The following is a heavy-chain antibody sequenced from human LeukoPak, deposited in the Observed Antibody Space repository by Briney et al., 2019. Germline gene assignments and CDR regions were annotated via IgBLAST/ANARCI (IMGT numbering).Heavy chain of an antibody. CDR1: GYTSTGHF. CDR3: AREYSRYSGTYYDY. Sequence: ASVKVSCKASGYTSTGHFVHWVRQAPGQGLEWMGWSNPNSGDTNYAQKFQGRVTMTRDTSISTVYMELSRVRSDDTAVYYCAREYSRYSGTYYDYWDQGTLVTVSS. D-gene: IGHD1-26*01. J-gene: IGHJ4*02. V-gene: IGHV1-2*02. CDR2: SNPNSGDT.